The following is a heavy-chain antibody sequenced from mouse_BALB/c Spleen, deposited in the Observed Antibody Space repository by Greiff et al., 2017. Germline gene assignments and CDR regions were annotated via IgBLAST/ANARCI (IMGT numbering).Heavy chain of an antibody. V-gene: IGHV1-9*01. Sequence: QVQLKQSGAELMKPGASVKISCKATGYTFSSYWIEWVKQRPGHGLEWIGEILPGSGSTNYNEKFKGKATFTADTSSNTAYMQLSSLTSEDSAVYYCARSVITTFFAYWGQGTLVTVSA. J-gene: IGHJ3*01. CDR2: ILPGSGST. D-gene: IGHD2-4*01. CDR1: GYTFSSYW. CDR3: ARSVITTFFAY.